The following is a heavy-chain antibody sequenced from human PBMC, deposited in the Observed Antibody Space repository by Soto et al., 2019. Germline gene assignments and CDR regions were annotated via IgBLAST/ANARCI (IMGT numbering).Heavy chain of an antibody. CDR3: TSGGQVY. Sequence: PGGSLRLSCAASGFPFSDPYMDWVRQAPGKGLEWVGRIRNRVNRYTTDYAASVRGRFTISRDDSKNSLYLQMNSLKTEDTAVYYCTSGGQVYWGQGALVTVSS. CDR2: IRNRVNRYTT. CDR1: GFPFSDPY. V-gene: IGHV3-72*01. J-gene: IGHJ4*02.